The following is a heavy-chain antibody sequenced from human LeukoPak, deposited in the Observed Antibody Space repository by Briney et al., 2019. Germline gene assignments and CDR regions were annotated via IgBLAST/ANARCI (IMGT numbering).Heavy chain of an antibody. J-gene: IGHJ4*02. CDR1: GFSVTTHG. CDR3: ARVATFGGVIVNDY. Sequence: PGGSLRLSCAAFGFSVTTHGMSWVRQAPGKGLEWVATISYDGSNKYHADSVKGRFTISRDSPKNTLYLQMNSLRAEDTAVYYCARVATFGGVIVNDYWGQGTLVTVSS. V-gene: IGHV3-30*03. CDR2: ISYDGSNK. D-gene: IGHD3-16*02.